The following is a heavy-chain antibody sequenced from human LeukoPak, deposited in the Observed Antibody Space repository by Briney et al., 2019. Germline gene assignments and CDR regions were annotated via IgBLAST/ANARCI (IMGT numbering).Heavy chain of an antibody. Sequence: PSETLSLTCTVSGGSISGYYWSWIRQPPGKGLEWIGEINHSGSTNYNPSLKSRVTISVDTSKNQFSLKLSSVTAADTAVYYCARGLIAARRPFDYWGQGTLVTVSS. CDR3: ARGLIAARRPFDY. V-gene: IGHV4-34*01. CDR1: GGSISGYY. D-gene: IGHD6-6*01. CDR2: INHSGST. J-gene: IGHJ4*02.